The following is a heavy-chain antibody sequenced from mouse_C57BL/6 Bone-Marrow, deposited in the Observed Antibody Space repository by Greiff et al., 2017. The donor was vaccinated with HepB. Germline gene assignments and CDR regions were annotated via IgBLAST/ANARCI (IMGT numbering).Heavy chain of an antibody. Sequence: VQLQQSGAELVRPGASVKLSCTASGFNIKDDYMHWVKQRPEQGLEWIGWIDPENGATEYASKFQGKATIPADTSSNTAYLQLSSLTSEDTAVYYCTTLITTVVYWYFDVWGTGTTVTVSS. CDR2: IDPENGAT. CDR1: GFNIKDDY. J-gene: IGHJ1*03. V-gene: IGHV14-4*01. D-gene: IGHD1-1*01. CDR3: TTLITTVVYWYFDV.